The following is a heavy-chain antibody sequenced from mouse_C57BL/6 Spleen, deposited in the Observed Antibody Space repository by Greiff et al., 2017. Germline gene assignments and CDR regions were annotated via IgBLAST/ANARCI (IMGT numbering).Heavy chain of an antibody. CDR2: ISSGSSTI. CDR1: GFTFSDYG. Sequence: EVNLVESGGGLVKPGGSLKLSCAASGFTFSDYGMHWVRQAPGKGLEWVAYISSGSSTIYYADTVKGRFTISRDNAKNTLFLQMTSLRSEDTAMXYCARQDGYYAMDYWGQGTSVTVSS. D-gene: IGHD2-3*01. V-gene: IGHV5-17*01. CDR3: ARQDGYYAMDY. J-gene: IGHJ4*01.